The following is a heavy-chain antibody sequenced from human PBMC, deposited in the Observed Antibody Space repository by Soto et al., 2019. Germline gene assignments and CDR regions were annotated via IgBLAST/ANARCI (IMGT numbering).Heavy chain of an antibody. CDR2: IWYDGSNK. CDR1: GFTFSSYG. D-gene: IGHD3-3*01. CDR3: ARDGIGVLRFLEWSHNWFDP. V-gene: IGHV3-33*01. Sequence: GGSLRLSXAASGFTFSSYGMHWVRQAPGKGLEWVAVIWYDGSNKYYADSVKGRFTISRDNSKNTLYLQMNSLRAEDTAVYYCARDGIGVLRFLEWSHNWFDPWGQGTLVTVSS. J-gene: IGHJ5*02.